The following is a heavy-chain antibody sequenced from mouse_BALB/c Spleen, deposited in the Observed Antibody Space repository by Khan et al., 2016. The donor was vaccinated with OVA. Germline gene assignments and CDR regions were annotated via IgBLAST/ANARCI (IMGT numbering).Heavy chain of an antibody. CDR2: ISTYSGST. V-gene: IGHV1S137*01. CDR3: ARPAYDGYYDY. Sequence: QVQLQQSGPELVRPGVSVKISYKGSGYTFTDYAMYWVKQSHAKSLEWIGLISTYSGSTNYNQKFKGKVTMTVDKSSSAAYMELARLTSEDSVIYYCARPAYDGYYDYWGQGTALTVSS. J-gene: IGHJ2*01. CDR1: GYTFTDYA. D-gene: IGHD2-3*01.